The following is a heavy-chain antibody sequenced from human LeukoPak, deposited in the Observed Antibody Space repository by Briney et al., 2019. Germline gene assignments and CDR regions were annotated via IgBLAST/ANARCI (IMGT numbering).Heavy chain of an antibody. CDR3: ARDGSSSGWDLEY. CDR2: FGTSSSYI. CDR1: GFTVSSNY. D-gene: IGHD6-19*01. J-gene: IGHJ4*02. Sequence: GGSLRLSCAASGFTVSSNYMSWVRQAPGKGLEWVSCFGTSSSYIYYADSVKGRFTISRDNAKNSLYLQMNSLRAEDTAVYYCARDGSSSGWDLEYWGQGTLVTVSS. V-gene: IGHV3-21*06.